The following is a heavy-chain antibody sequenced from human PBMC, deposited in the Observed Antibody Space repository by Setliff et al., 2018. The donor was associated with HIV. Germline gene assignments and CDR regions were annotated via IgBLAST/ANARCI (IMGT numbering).Heavy chain of an antibody. D-gene: IGHD2-2*01. J-gene: IGHJ4*02. V-gene: IGHV3-33*01. Sequence: LRLSCAASGFRFSTYGMHWVRQAPGKGLEWVAVIWYDGSNKHYVDSVKGRFTVSRDNSKNTLYLQMNSLRAEDTAVYFCAGAYQLPFDFWGQGTLVTVSS. CDR3: AGAYQLPFDF. CDR1: GFRFSTYG. CDR2: IWYDGSNK.